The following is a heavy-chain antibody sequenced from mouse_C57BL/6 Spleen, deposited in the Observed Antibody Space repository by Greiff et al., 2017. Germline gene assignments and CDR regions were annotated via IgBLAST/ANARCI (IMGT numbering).Heavy chain of an antibody. Sequence: VQLKESGAELVRPGASVKLSCTASGFNIKDDYMHWVKQRPEQGLEWIGWIDPENGDTEYASKFQGKATITADTSSNTAYLQLSSLTSEDTAVYYCTTWGSSDWYFDVWGTGTTVTVSS. D-gene: IGHD1-1*01. CDR3: TTWGSSDWYFDV. CDR2: IDPENGDT. V-gene: IGHV14-4*01. J-gene: IGHJ1*03. CDR1: GFNIKDDY.